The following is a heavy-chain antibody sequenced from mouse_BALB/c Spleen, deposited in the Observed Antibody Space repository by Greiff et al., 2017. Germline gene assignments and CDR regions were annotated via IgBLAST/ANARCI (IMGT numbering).Heavy chain of an antibody. CDR2: LWAGGST. J-gene: IGHJ4*01. V-gene: IGHV2-9*02. Sequence: VHLVESGPGLVAPSQSLSITCTVSGFSLTSYGVHWVRQPPGKGLEWLGVLWAGGSTNYNSALMSRLSISKDNSKSQVFLKMNSLQTDDTAMYYCARGPRGYYAMDYWGQGTSVTVSS. CDR1: GFSLTSYG. CDR3: ARGPRGYYAMDY. D-gene: IGHD2-10*02.